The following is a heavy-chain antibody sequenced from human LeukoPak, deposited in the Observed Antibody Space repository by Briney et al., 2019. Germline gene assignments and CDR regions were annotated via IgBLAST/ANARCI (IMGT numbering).Heavy chain of an antibody. V-gene: IGHV4-39*07. CDR2: IYYSGST. Sequence: PSETLSLTCTVSGGSIGSSSYYWGWIRQPPGKGLNWIGSIYYSGSTNYNPSLKSRVTISVDTSKNQFSLKLSSVTAADTAVYYCARCDRVGDWFDPWGQGTLVTVSS. J-gene: IGHJ5*02. CDR3: ARCDRVGDWFDP. D-gene: IGHD1-14*01. CDR1: GGSIGSSSYY.